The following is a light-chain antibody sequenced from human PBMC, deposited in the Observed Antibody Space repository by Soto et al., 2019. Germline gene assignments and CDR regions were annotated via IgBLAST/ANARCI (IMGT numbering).Light chain of an antibody. J-gene: IGLJ1*01. V-gene: IGLV2-14*03. CDR3: NSYTTSSTYV. Sequence: QSALTQPASVSGSPGQSITISCTGTSSDVDGYNYVSWYQQHPGKAPKLVIYDVSNRPSGVSNRFSGSKSGNTASLTISGHQAEDEADYYCNSYTTSSTYVFGTGTKLTVL. CDR2: DVS. CDR1: SSDVDGYNY.